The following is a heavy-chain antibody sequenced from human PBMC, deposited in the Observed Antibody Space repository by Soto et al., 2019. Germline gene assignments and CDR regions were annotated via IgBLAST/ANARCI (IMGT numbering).Heavy chain of an antibody. CDR1: GGSISSSNW. J-gene: IGHJ5*02. Sequence: QVQLQESGPGLVKPSGTLSLTCAVSGGSISSSNWWSWVRQPPGKGLEWIGEIYHSGSTYYNPSLKSRVTISVDKSKNLYTLKLSSVTAADTAVYYCARVWTTVTNWFDPWGQGTLVTVSS. V-gene: IGHV4-4*02. CDR2: IYHSGST. CDR3: ARVWTTVTNWFDP. D-gene: IGHD4-17*01.